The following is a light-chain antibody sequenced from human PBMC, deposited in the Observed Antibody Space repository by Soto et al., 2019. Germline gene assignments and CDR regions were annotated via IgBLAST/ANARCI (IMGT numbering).Light chain of an antibody. J-gene: IGLJ1*01. Sequence: QSVLTQPPSVSGAPGQRVTISCTGSNSNIGAGYDVHWYQQLPGTAPKLLIYANTNRPSGVPDRISGSKSGTSASLAITGLQAEDEADYYCQSYDSSLSVRVIGTGTKVTVL. CDR3: QSYDSSLSVRV. V-gene: IGLV1-40*01. CDR2: ANT. CDR1: NSNIGAGYD.